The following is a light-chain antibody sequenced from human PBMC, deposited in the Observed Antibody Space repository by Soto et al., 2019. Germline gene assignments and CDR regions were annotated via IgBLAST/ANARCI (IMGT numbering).Light chain of an antibody. CDR2: DVS. CDR3: SSYTSSSTYV. Sequence: QSVLTQPASVSGSPGQSITISCTGTSSDVGGSNYVSWYQQHPGKAPKLIISDVSYRPSGVSNRFSGSKSGNTASLTISGLQVEDEADYYCSSYTSSSTYVFGTGTKLTV. V-gene: IGLV2-14*01. J-gene: IGLJ1*01. CDR1: SSDVGGSNY.